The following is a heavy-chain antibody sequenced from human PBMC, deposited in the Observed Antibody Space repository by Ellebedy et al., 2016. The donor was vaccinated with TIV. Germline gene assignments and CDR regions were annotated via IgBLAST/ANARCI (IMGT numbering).Heavy chain of an antibody. CDR2: IDGSGDTI. CDR1: GFTFRNYE. Sequence: GESLKISCAASGFTFRNYEMNWVRQAPGKGLEWVSYIDGSGDTIYYADFVKGRFTISRDNAKNSVYLQMTSLRAEDTAVYYCARDGDRALIFNFDHWGQGALVTVSA. V-gene: IGHV3-48*03. D-gene: IGHD3-9*01. J-gene: IGHJ4*02. CDR3: ARDGDRALIFNFDH.